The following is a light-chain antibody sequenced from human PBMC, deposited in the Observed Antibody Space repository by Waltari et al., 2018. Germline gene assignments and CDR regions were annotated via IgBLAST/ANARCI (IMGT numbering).Light chain of an antibody. CDR1: SSNLGSPT. Sequence: QSVLTQSPSASGTPGQRVTISCSGSSSNLGSPTVTWYLQLPGTAPKLLIYSNNQRPSGVPDRFSGSKSGTSASLAIRGLQSEDEANYYCAPWDDSLNDRVIGGGTKPTVL. CDR2: SNN. V-gene: IGLV1-44*01. CDR3: APWDDSLNDRV. J-gene: IGLJ2*01.